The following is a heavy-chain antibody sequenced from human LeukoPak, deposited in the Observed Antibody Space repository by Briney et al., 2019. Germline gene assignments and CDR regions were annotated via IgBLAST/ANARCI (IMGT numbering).Heavy chain of an antibody. V-gene: IGHV3-20*04. CDR2: INWNGGST. D-gene: IGHD2-2*02. Sequence: GGSLRLSCAASGFTFDDYGMSWVRQAPGKGLEWVSGINWNGGSTGYADSVKGLFSISSDNDKNSLYLEMKSLRAEDAAFYYCAREQYQLLYGYYYMDVWGKGTTVTVSS. J-gene: IGHJ6*03. CDR1: GFTFDDYG. CDR3: AREQYQLLYGYYYMDV.